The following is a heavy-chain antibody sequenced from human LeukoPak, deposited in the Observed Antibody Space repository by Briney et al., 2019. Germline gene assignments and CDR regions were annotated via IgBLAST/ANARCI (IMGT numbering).Heavy chain of an antibody. CDR2: IYYSGNT. D-gene: IGHD5-12*01. V-gene: IGHV4-30-4*01. Sequence: SETLSLTCSVSGGSISRGGYYWSWIRQPPGKGLEWIGYIYYSGNTFYNPSLKSRATISLDTSKSQLSLKLSSVTAADTAVYYCARGGWSGYDFHQFRQKGGLTDYWGQGTLVTVSS. J-gene: IGHJ4*02. CDR3: ARGGWSGYDFHQFRQKGGLTDY. CDR1: GGSISRGGYY.